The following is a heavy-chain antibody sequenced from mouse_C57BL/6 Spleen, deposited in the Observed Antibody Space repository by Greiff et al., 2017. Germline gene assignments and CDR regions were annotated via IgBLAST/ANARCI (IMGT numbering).Heavy chain of an antibody. D-gene: IGHD2-5*01. CDR3: AAYYSNSYYFDY. CDR2: ISYDGSN. CDR1: GYSITSGYY. Sequence: ESGPGLVKPSQSLSLTCSVTGYSITSGYYWNWIRQFPGNKLEWMGYISYDGSNNYNPSLKNRISITRDTSKNQFFLKLNSVTTEDTATYYCAAYYSNSYYFDYWGQGTTLTVSS. J-gene: IGHJ2*01. V-gene: IGHV3-6*01.